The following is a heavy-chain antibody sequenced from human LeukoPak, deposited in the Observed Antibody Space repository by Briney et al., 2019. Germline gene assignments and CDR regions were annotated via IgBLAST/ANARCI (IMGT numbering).Heavy chain of an antibody. Sequence: GGSLRLSCAASGFTFSDYYMSWIRQAPGKGLEWVSVIYSGGSTYYADSVKGRFTISRDNSKNTLYLQMNSLRAEDTAVYYCARDRSSGWYVGYNYWGQGTLVTVSS. CDR3: ARDRSSGWYVGYNY. D-gene: IGHD6-19*01. CDR1: GFTFSDYY. V-gene: IGHV3-66*01. J-gene: IGHJ4*02. CDR2: IYSGGST.